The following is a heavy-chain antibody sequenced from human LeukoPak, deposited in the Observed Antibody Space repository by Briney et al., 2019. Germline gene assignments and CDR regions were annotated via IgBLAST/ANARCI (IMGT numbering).Heavy chain of an antibody. J-gene: IGHJ4*02. CDR2: ISSSSSFI. V-gene: IGHV3-21*01. D-gene: IGHD6-19*01. Sequence: PGGSLRLSCATSGFTFSSYWMSWVRQAPGKGLEWVSSISSSSSFIYYADSVKGRFTISRDNAKNSLYLQMHSLRAEDTAVYYCARVGSSGWYDYWGQGTLVTVSS. CDR3: ARVGSSGWYDY. CDR1: GFTFSSYW.